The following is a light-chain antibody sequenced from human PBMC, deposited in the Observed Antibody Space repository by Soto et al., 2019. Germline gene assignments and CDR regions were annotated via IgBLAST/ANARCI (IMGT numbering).Light chain of an antibody. Sequence: QSALTQPPSASGSPGQSVTISCTGTSSDVGGYNYVSWYQQHPGKAPKLMLYDVSNRPSGVSSRFSGSKSGNTASLTISGLQAEDEADYYCGSYTTSSNYVFGTGTKLTVL. CDR2: DVS. CDR3: GSYTTSSNYV. V-gene: IGLV2-14*03. J-gene: IGLJ1*01. CDR1: SSDVGGYNY.